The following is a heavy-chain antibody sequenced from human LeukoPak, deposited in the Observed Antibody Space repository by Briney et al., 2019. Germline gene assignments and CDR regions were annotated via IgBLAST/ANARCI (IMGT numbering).Heavy chain of an antibody. Sequence: SVKVSCKASGGTFSSYAISWVRQAPGQGLEWMGRIIPILGIANYAQKFQGRVTITADKSTSTAYMELSSLRSKDTAVYYCARETHSGLRLSVGAFDNWGQGTMVTVSS. V-gene: IGHV1-69*04. CDR1: GGTFSSYA. D-gene: IGHD5-12*01. CDR3: ARETHSGLRLSVGAFDN. J-gene: IGHJ3*02. CDR2: IIPILGIA.